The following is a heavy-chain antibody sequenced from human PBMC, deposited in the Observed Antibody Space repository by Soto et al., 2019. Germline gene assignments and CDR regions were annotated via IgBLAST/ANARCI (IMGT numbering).Heavy chain of an antibody. CDR1: GGSISSGGYS. D-gene: IGHD4-17*01. CDR3: ASLYVDTGIDS. Sequence: TLSLTCAVSGGSISSGGYSWSWIRQSPGMGLDWIGYIYLCGITYYIPSLKSRVIISIDRSKSQFSLKLSSLTVADTAVYYGASLYVDTGIDSWGQGTLVTVSS. J-gene: IGHJ4*02. V-gene: IGHV4-30-2*06. CDR2: IYLCGIT.